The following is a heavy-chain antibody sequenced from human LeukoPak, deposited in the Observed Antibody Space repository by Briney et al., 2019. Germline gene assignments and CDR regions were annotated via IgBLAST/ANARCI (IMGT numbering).Heavy chain of an antibody. V-gene: IGHV4-34*01. Sequence: SETLSLTCAVYGGSFSGYYWSWIRQPPGKGLEWIGEINHSGSTNYNPSLKSRVTISVDTSKNQFSLKLSSVTAADTAVYYCARGRIAVAGSRLNYMDVWGKGTTLTVSS. D-gene: IGHD6-19*01. CDR3: ARGRIAVAGSRLNYMDV. J-gene: IGHJ6*03. CDR2: INHSGST. CDR1: GGSFSGYY.